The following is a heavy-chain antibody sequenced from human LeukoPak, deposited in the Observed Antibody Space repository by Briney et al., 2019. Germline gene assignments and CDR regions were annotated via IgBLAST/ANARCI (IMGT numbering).Heavy chain of an antibody. CDR3: ARDHAYCGGDCSTYYFDY. D-gene: IGHD2-21*01. CDR1: GGTFSSYT. CDR2: IIPILGIA. J-gene: IGHJ4*02. Sequence: SVKVSCKASGGTFSSYTINWVRQAPGQGLEWMGRIIPILGIANYAQKFQGGVTITADKSTSTAYMELSSLRSEDTAVYYCARDHAYCGGDCSTYYFDYWGQGTLVTVSS. V-gene: IGHV1-69*04.